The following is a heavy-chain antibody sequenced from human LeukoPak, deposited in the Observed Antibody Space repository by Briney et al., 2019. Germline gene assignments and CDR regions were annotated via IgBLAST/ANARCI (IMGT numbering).Heavy chain of an antibody. J-gene: IGHJ4*02. CDR3: ARIKQLVPHY. Sequence: SETLSLTCTVSDYSISSSSYYWGWIRQPPGKGLEWIGSIYYSGSTYYNPSLKSRVTISVDTSKNQFSLKLSSVTAADTAVYYCARIKQLVPHYWGQGTLVTVSS. D-gene: IGHD6-6*01. CDR2: IYYSGST. CDR1: DYSISSSSYY. V-gene: IGHV4-39*07.